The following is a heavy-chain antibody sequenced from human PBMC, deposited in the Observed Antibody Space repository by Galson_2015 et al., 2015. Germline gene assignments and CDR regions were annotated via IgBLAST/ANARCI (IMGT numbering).Heavy chain of an antibody. J-gene: IGHJ4*02. CDR3: ARDVAAKHGY. D-gene: IGHD6-13*01. CDR1: GFTFSSSG. V-gene: IGHV3-33*01. Sequence: CMRLSCAASGFTFSSSGMHWVRQASVKGLEWVAVIWYDGSNKYYADSVKGRFTISRDNSKNTLYLQMNSLRAEDTAVYYCARDVAAKHGYWGQGTLVTVSS. CDR2: IWYDGSNK.